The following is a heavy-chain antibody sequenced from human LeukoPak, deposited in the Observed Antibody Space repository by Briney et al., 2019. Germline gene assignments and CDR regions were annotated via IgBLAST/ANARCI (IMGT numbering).Heavy chain of an antibody. CDR2: IYYSGST. CDR3: ANTGGSSGWYLKPYFDY. CDR1: GGSISSSSYY. J-gene: IGHJ4*02. Sequence: SETLSLTCTVSGGSISSSSYYWGWIRQPPGKGLEWIGSIYYSGSTYYNPSLKSRVTISVDTSKNQFSLKLCSVTAADTAVYYCANTGGSSGWYLKPYFDYWGQGTLVTVSS. D-gene: IGHD6-19*01. V-gene: IGHV4-39*01.